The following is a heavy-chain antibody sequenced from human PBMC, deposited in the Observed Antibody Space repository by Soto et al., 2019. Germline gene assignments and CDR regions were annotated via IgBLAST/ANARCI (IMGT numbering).Heavy chain of an antibody. V-gene: IGHV3-30*03. D-gene: IGHD2-21*02. J-gene: IGHJ4*02. CDR3: ATGTLMGGDCLDY. Sequence: PGGSLRLSCAASGFTFSSYGMHWVRQAPGKGLEWVAVISYDGSNKYYADSVKGRFTISRDNSKNTLYLQMNSLRAEDTAVYYCATGTLMGGDCLDYWGQGTLVTVSS. CDR1: GFTFSSYG. CDR2: ISYDGSNK.